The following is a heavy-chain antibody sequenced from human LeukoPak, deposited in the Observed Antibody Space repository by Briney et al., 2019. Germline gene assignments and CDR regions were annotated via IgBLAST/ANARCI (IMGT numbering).Heavy chain of an antibody. J-gene: IGHJ4*02. V-gene: IGHV4-59*01. D-gene: IGHD1-26*01. Sequence: SETLSLTCSVSSGSISRYYWSWIRQPPGKGLEWIGYIYHSGSTNYNPSLKSRVTISVDTSKNQFSLKLSSVTAADTAVYYCARSSWSYDGHFDYCGQGTLVTVSS. CDR2: IYHSGST. CDR1: SGSISRYY. CDR3: ARSSWSYDGHFDY.